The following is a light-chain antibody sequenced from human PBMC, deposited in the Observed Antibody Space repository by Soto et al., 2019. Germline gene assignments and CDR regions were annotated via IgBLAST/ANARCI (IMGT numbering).Light chain of an antibody. CDR3: SSYTNGNTAVV. J-gene: IGLJ2*01. Sequence: QSALAQPASVSGSPRQSITISCTGSSSDVGTYNYVSWYQQHPGKAPKLMLFEVINRPSGISNRFSGSKSGNTASLTISGLQSEDEAVYYCSSYTNGNTAVVFGGGTKLTVL. V-gene: IGLV2-14*01. CDR1: SSDVGTYNY. CDR2: EVI.